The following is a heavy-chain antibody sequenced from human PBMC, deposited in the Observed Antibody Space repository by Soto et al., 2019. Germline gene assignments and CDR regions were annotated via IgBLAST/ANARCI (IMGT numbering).Heavy chain of an antibody. J-gene: IGHJ6*02. CDR3: AKTPPKSGSAPYYFTLDV. V-gene: IGHV3-23*01. Sequence: EVQLLESGGSLVQPGGSLRLSCAAFGFTFSSYALSWVRQAPEKGLEWVSAISDSGTNTYYADSVKGRFTISRDDSKNTLFLQMNSLRAEDTATYYCAKTPPKSGSAPYYFTLDVCGQGTTVTVSS. CDR1: GFTFSSYA. CDR2: ISDSGTNT.